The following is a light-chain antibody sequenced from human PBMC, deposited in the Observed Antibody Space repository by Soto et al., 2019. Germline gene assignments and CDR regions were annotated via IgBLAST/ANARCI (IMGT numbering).Light chain of an antibody. V-gene: IGLV9-49*01. CDR2: VGTGGIVG. Sequence: QALVTQPPSASASLGASVTLTCTLSSGYSNYKVDWYQQRPGKGPRFVMRVGTGGIVGSKGDGIPDRFSVLGSGLNRYLTIKNIQEEDESDYHCGADHGSGSNFFVVFGGGTKLTVL. J-gene: IGLJ2*01. CDR3: GADHGSGSNFFVV. CDR1: SGYSNYK.